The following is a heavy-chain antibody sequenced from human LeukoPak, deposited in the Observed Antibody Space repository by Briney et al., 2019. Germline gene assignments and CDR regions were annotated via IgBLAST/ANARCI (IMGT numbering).Heavy chain of an antibody. V-gene: IGHV4-59*01. CDR2: IYYSGST. J-gene: IGHJ3*02. CDR3: AGAGYYDSSGLPLHAFDI. D-gene: IGHD3-22*01. Sequence: SVTLSLTCTVSGGAISGYYWSWIRQPPGKGLEWIGYIYYSGSTNYNPSLKSRVTISVDTSKNQFSLKLRSVTAADTAVYYCAGAGYYDSSGLPLHAFDIWGQGTMVTVSS. CDR1: GGAISGYY.